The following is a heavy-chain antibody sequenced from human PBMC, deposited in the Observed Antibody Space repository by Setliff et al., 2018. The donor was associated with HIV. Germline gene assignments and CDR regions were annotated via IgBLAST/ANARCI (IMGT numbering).Heavy chain of an antibody. J-gene: IGHJ3*02. Sequence: GASVKVSCKASGYTVSSYGISWVRQAPGQGVEWMGWISAYNGNTNYAQKLQGRVTMTTDTSTSTAYMELRSLRSDDTAVYYCARGYYNFWSGYYDSRFPNPIDAFDIWGQGTMVTVSS. CDR2: ISAYNGNT. V-gene: IGHV1-18*01. CDR1: GYTVSSYG. D-gene: IGHD3-3*01. CDR3: ARGYYNFWSGYYDSRFPNPIDAFDI.